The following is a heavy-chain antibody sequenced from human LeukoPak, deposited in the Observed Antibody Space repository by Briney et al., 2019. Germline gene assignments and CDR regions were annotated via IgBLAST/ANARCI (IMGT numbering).Heavy chain of an antibody. Sequence: ASVKVSCKASGYTFTSYGISWVRQAPGQGLEWMGWISAYNGNTNYAQKLQGRVTMTTGTSTSTAYMELRSLRSDDTAVYYCARVRSSGPNGWFDYWGQGTLVTVSS. D-gene: IGHD6-19*01. J-gene: IGHJ4*02. V-gene: IGHV1-18*01. CDR1: GYTFTSYG. CDR3: ARVRSSGPNGWFDY. CDR2: ISAYNGNT.